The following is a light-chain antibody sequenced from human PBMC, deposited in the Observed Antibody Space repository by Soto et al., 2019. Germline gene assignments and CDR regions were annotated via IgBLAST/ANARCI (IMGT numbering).Light chain of an antibody. V-gene: IGLV2-8*01. CDR3: SSYAGSNNFV. CDR2: EVS. J-gene: IGLJ1*01. Sequence: QSVLTQPPSASGSPGQSVTISCTGTSSDVGGYNYVSQYQQHPGKAPKLMIYEVSKRPSGVPDRFSGSKSGNTASLTVSGLQAEDEDDYYCSSYAGSNNFVFGTGTKVTVL. CDR1: SSDVGGYNY.